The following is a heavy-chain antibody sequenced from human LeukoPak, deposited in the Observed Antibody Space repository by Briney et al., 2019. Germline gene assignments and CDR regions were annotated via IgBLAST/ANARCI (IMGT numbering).Heavy chain of an antibody. D-gene: IGHD5-24*01. CDR3: ARSTTLQPRDGYNHGHFDY. CDR1: GYTFTSYG. V-gene: IGHV1-46*01. Sequence: ASVKVSCKASGYTFTSYGISWVRQAPGQGLEWMGIINPSGGSTSYAQKFQGRVTMTRDMSTSTVYMELSSLRSEDTAVYYCARSTTLQPRDGYNHGHFDYWGQGTLVTVSS. CDR2: INPSGGST. J-gene: IGHJ4*02.